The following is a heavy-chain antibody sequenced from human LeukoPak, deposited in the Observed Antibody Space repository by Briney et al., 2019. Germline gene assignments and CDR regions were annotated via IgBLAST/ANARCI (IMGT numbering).Heavy chain of an antibody. CDR2: ISSSSSYI. Sequence: GGSLRLSCAASGFTFSSYSMNWVRQAPGKGLEWVSPISSSSSYIYYADSVKGRFTISRDNAKNSLYLQMNSLRAEDTAVYYCARERITMVRGVIIRPHAFDIWGQGTMVTVSS. J-gene: IGHJ3*02. CDR1: GFTFSSYS. CDR3: ARERITMVRGVIIRPHAFDI. D-gene: IGHD3-10*01. V-gene: IGHV3-21*01.